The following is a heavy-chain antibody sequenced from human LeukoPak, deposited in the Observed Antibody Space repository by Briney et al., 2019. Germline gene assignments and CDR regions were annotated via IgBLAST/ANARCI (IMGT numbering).Heavy chain of an antibody. J-gene: IGHJ4*02. V-gene: IGHV3-9*01. CDR3: AKDRYDSSGYYPRYFDY. CDR2: ISWNSGSI. D-gene: IGHD3-22*01. Sequence: GGSLRLSCAASGFTFDDYAMHWVRQAPGKGREWVSGISWNSGSIGYADSVKGRFTISRDNSNNSLYLQMTSLIPEHTALYYCAKDRYDSSGYYPRYFDYWGQGTLVTVSS. CDR1: GFTFDDYA.